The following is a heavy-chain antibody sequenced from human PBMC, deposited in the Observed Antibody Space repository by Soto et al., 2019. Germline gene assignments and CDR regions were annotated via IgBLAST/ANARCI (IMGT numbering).Heavy chain of an antibody. Sequence: RASVKVSCKASGGTFSSYAISWVRQAPGQGLEWMGGIIPIFGTANYAQKFQGRVTITADESTSTAYMELSSLRSEDTAVYYCARGGSMRDHSGYEAHWGQGTLVTVSS. CDR3: ARGGSMRDHSGYEAH. V-gene: IGHV1-69*13. D-gene: IGHD5-12*01. J-gene: IGHJ4*02. CDR1: GGTFSSYA. CDR2: IIPIFGTA.